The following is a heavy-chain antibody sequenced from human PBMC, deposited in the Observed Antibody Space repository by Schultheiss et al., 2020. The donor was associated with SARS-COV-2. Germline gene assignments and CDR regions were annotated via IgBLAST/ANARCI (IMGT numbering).Heavy chain of an antibody. D-gene: IGHD2-15*01. CDR3: ARDAIAATTLFLSWFDP. CDR1: GYTFTSYG. J-gene: IGHJ5*02. V-gene: IGHV1-18*01. Sequence: ASVKVSCKASGYTFTSYGISWVRQAPGQGLEWMGWISGYNGNTNYAQKFQGRVTITANKSTSTAYMELSSLRSEDTAVYYCARDAIAATTLFLSWFDPWGQGTLVTVSS. CDR2: ISGYNGNT.